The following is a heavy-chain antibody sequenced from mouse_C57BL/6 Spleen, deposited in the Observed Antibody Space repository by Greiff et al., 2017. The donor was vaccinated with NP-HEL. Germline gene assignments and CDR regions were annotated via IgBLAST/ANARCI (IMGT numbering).Heavy chain of an antibody. CDR1: GYSFTDYN. CDR2: INPNYGTT. CDR3: ARRSYEGLPFDY. V-gene: IGHV1-39*01. Sequence: VQLQQSGPELVKPGASVKISCKASGYSFTDYNMNWVKQSNGKSLEWIGVINPNYGTTSYNQKFKGKATLTVDQSSSTAYMRLNRLASEDSEVYYCARRSYEGLPFDYWGQGTTLTVSS. J-gene: IGHJ2*01. D-gene: IGHD2-12*01.